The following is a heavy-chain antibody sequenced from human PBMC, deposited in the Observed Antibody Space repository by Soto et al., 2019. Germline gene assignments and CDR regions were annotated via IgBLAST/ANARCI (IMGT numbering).Heavy chain of an antibody. J-gene: IGHJ6*02. CDR2: IIPIFGTA. Sequence: GASVKVSCKASGGTFSSYAISWVRQAPGQGLEWMGGIIPIFGTANYAQKFQGRVTITADESTSTAYMELSSLRSEDTAVYYCATNGWRGSGRNKPRDPTYYYYYYGMDVWGQGTTVTVSS. D-gene: IGHD3-10*01. CDR1: GGTFSSYA. V-gene: IGHV1-69*13. CDR3: ATNGWRGSGRNKPRDPTYYYYYYGMDV.